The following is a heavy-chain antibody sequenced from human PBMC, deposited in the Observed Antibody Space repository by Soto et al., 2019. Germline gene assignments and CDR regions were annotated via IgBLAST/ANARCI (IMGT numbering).Heavy chain of an antibody. CDR1: GFTFSDYY. CDR2: ISSSSSYT. CDR3: ARDTYQVATITGYYYYYYGMDV. D-gene: IGHD5-12*01. J-gene: IGHJ6*02. Sequence: GGSLRLSCAASGFTFSDYYMSWIRQAPGKGLEWVSYISSSSSYTNYADSVKGRFTISRDNAKNSLYLQMNSLRAEDTAVYYCARDTYQVATITGYYYYYYGMDVWGQGTTVTVSS. V-gene: IGHV3-11*06.